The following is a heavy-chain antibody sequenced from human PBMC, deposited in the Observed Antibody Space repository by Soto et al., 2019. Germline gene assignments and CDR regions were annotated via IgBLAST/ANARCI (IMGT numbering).Heavy chain of an antibody. Sequence: PWGFLRLSCASSGFTFKNYGMSLVRQAPGKGLEWVSVISGSGGATFYADSVKGRFTISRDNPKNTLCLQMNSLRAEDTAVYFCAKGPTSVTTRWFDPWGQGTLVTVSS. D-gene: IGHD4-17*01. CDR2: ISGSGGAT. V-gene: IGHV3-23*01. CDR1: GFTFKNYG. J-gene: IGHJ5*02. CDR3: AKGPTSVTTRWFDP.